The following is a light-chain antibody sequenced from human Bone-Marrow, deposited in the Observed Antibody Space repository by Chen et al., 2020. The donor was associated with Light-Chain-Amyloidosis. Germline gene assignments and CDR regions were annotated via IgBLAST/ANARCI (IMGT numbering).Light chain of an antibody. V-gene: IGKV4-1*01. CDR2: WAS. Sequence: DIVMTQSPDSLAGSLGERATINCKSSQSVLYSSNNKNYLARYQQKSGQPPKLLIYWASARESGVPDRFSGSGSGTDFTLTIGSLEAEDVAVYYCQQYFRTPLTFGGGTKVEIK. CDR1: QSVLYSSNNKNY. CDR3: QQYFRTPLT. J-gene: IGKJ4*01.